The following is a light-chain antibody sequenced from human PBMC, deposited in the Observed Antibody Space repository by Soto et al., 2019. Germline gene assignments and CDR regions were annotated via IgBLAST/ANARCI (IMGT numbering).Light chain of an antibody. Sequence: EIVMTQSPATLSVSPGERATLSCRASQSISSNLAWYQQKPGQAPRLLIDDASTRAAGIPARFNGGGSGTEFNLTISSLEAEDFAVYYCQQYGSSPSSFGPGTKVDIK. J-gene: IGKJ3*01. CDR2: DAS. CDR1: QSISSN. CDR3: QQYGSSPSS. V-gene: IGKV3-15*01.